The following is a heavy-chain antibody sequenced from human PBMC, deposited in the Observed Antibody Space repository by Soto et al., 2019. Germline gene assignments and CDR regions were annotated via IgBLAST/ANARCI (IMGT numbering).Heavy chain of an antibody. CDR1: GGSISGSY. CDR3: ARSVAVPGAHIDY. CDR2: VYYTGST. D-gene: IGHD6-19*01. J-gene: IGHJ4*02. V-gene: IGHV4-59*01. Sequence: KTSETLSLTCSVSGGSISGSYWSWIRQSPGKGLEWLGYVYYTGSTNYNPSLRSRVSISVDTSKNEFSLRLSSVTAADTAVYFCARSVAVPGAHIDYWGQGTQVTVSS.